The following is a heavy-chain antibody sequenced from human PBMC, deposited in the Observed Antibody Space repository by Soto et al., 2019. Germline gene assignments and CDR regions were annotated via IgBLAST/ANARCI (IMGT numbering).Heavy chain of an antibody. CDR2: ISARGGSS. J-gene: IGHJ4*02. D-gene: IGHD5-12*01. V-gene: IGHV3-23*01. Sequence: DVQLLESGGGLVQPGGSLRLSCAASGFSFSSYAMVWFRQAPGKGLERVAVISARGGSSYFADYVKGRFTITRDNSKNVLFLEINSLRDEDTAIYFCAKGSIEYSASVDNWGQGTLGVVSS. CDR3: AKGSIEYSASVDN. CDR1: GFSFSSYA.